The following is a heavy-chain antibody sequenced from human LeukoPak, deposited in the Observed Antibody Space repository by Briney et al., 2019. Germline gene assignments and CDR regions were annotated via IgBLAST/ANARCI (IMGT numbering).Heavy chain of an antibody. CDR2: ICGSSGST. Sequence: GGSLRLSRAASGFTFSSYAMSWVRQPRGKGLEWVSAICGSSGSTYYADSVKGRCTISRDNSKNTLYLQMNSMRAEDTAVYYCAKGGGRGGPYYFDYWGQGTLVTVSS. V-gene: IGHV3-23*01. D-gene: IGHD3-10*01. J-gene: IGHJ4*02. CDR1: GFTFSSYA. CDR3: AKGGGRGGPYYFDY.